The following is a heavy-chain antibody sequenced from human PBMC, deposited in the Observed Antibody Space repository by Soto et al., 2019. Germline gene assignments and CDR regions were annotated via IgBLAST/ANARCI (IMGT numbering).Heavy chain of an antibody. CDR2: ISYDGSIE. CDR3: ARKSSTSGDLDY. Sequence: QVQLVESGGGVVQPGRSLKLSCAASGFTFTSFSMQWVRQAPGKGLEWVAVISYDGSIEYYADSVKGRFTISRDNSKNTLYLQMYSLRTEDTAVYSCARKSSTSGDLDYWGQGTLVTVSS. J-gene: IGHJ4*02. D-gene: IGHD3-10*01. V-gene: IGHV3-30-3*01. CDR1: GFTFTSFS.